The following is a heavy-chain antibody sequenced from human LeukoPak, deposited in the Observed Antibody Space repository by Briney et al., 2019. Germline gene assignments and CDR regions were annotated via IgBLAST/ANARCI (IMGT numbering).Heavy chain of an antibody. CDR3: TSITAAAPFDH. J-gene: IGHJ4*02. CDR2: IRSKANSYAT. CDR1: GFTFSGSA. V-gene: IGHV3-73*01. Sequence: PGGSLRLSFAASGFTFSGSAMHWVRQASGKGLEWVGRIRSKANSYATAYAASVKGRFTISRDDSKNTAYLQMNSLKTEDTAVYYCTSITAAAPFDHWGQGTLVTVSS. D-gene: IGHD6-13*01.